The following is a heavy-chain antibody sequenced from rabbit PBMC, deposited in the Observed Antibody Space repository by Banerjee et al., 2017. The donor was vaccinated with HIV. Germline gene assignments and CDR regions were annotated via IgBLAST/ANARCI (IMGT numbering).Heavy chain of an antibody. V-gene: IGHV1S47*01. Sequence: EESGGDLVQPEGSLKLSCKASGSDISSNAMCWVRQAPGKGLELIACIYSSNGDKWYASWVNGRFTISRSTSLNTVDLKMTSLTVADTATYFCGRDRDGDAGYGSLALWGQGTLVTVS. J-gene: IGHJ3*01. CDR3: GRDRDGDAGYGSLAL. CDR1: GSDISSNA. CDR2: IYSSNGDK. D-gene: IGHD6-1*01.